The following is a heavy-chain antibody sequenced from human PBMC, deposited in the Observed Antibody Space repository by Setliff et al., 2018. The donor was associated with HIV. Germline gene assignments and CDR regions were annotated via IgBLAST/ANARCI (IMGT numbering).Heavy chain of an antibody. CDR1: GGSFSDYY. D-gene: IGHD2-15*01. Sequence: PSETLSLTCAVYGGSFSDYYWSWIRQPPGKGLEWIGEIYHSGSTIYNPSLKSRVTISVDTSKNQFSLKLSSVTAADTAVYYCARIPRRGRYCSGGSCYSRYGMDVWGQGTTVTVSS. CDR3: ARIPRRGRYCSGGSCYSRYGMDV. V-gene: IGHV4-34*01. J-gene: IGHJ6*02. CDR2: IYHSGST.